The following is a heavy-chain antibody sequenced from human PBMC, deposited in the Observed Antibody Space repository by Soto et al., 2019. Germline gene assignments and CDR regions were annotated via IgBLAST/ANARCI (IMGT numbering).Heavy chain of an antibody. V-gene: IGHV1-69*06. CDR2: IIPIFGTA. Sequence: SVKVSCKASGCTFSSYAISWVRQAPGQGLEWMGGIIPIFGTANYAQKFQGRVTITADKSTSTAYMELSSLRSEDTAVYYRARGMSGSTYYFDYWGQGTLVTVSS. D-gene: IGHD1-26*01. J-gene: IGHJ4*02. CDR3: ARGMSGSTYYFDY. CDR1: GCTFSSYA.